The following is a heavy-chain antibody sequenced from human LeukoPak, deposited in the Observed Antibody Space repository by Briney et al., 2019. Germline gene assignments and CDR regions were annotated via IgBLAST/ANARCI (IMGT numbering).Heavy chain of an antibody. J-gene: IGHJ4*02. CDR2: ISGSGGST. CDR1: GFTFSSYT. Sequence: GGSLRPSCAASGFTFSSYTMSWVRQAPGKGLEWVSAISGSGGSTYYADSVKGRFTISRDNSKNTLYLQMNSLRAEDTAVYYCAKGYYYDSSGYYGPLGDWGQGTLVTVSS. CDR3: AKGYYYDSSGYYGPLGD. D-gene: IGHD3-22*01. V-gene: IGHV3-23*01.